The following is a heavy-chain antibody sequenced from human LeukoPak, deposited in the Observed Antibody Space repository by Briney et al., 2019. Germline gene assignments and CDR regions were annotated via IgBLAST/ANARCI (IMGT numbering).Heavy chain of an antibody. D-gene: IGHD2-15*01. CDR2: INPNSGGT. Sequence: ASVKVSCKASGYTFTGYYMHWVRQAPGQGLEWMGWINPNSGGTNYAQKFQGRVTMTRDTSISTAYMELSRLRSDDTAVYYCARVSVSYCSGGSCISYYFDYWGQGTLVTVSS. CDR1: GYTFTGYY. CDR3: ARVSVSYCSGGSCISYYFDY. J-gene: IGHJ4*02. V-gene: IGHV1-2*02.